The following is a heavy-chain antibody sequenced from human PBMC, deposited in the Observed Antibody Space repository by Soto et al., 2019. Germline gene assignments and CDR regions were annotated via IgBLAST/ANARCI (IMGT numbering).Heavy chain of an antibody. J-gene: IGHJ4*02. CDR1: GGSISSGGYS. D-gene: IGHD2-2*01. Sequence: PSETLSLTCAVSGGSISSGGYSWSWIRQSPGKGLEWIGYIYHSGSTYYNPSLKSRVTISVDRSKNQFSLKLSSVTAADTAVYYCSHVPYCWGLGTLVTVSS. CDR3: SHVPYC. V-gene: IGHV4-30-2*06. CDR2: IYHSGST.